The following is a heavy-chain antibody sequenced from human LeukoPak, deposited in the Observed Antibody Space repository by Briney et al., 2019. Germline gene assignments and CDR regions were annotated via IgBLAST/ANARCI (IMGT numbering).Heavy chain of an antibody. CDR2: INHSGST. CDR3: ARGTLWFGVLSLYFDY. J-gene: IGHJ4*02. CDR1: GGSFSGYY. Sequence: PSETLSLTCAVYGGSFSGYYWSWIRQPPGKGLEWIGEINHSGSTNYNPSLKSRVTISVDTSKNQFSLKLSSVTAADTAVYYCARGTLWFGVLSLYFDYWGQGTLVTVSS. V-gene: IGHV4-34*01. D-gene: IGHD3-10*01.